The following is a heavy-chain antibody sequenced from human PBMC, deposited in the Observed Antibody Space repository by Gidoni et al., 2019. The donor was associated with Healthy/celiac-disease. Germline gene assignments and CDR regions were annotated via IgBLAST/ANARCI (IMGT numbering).Heavy chain of an antibody. V-gene: IGHV4-39*01. CDR3: ARHAEWELYDWFDP. D-gene: IGHD1-26*01. CDR1: GGSISSSSYY. Sequence: QLQLQESGPGLVKPSETLSLTCTVPGGSISSSSYYWGWIRQPPGKGLEWIGSIYYSGSTYYNPSLKSRVTISVDTSKNQFSLKLSSVTAADTAVYYCARHAEWELYDWFDPWGQGTLVTVSS. CDR2: IYYSGST. J-gene: IGHJ5*02.